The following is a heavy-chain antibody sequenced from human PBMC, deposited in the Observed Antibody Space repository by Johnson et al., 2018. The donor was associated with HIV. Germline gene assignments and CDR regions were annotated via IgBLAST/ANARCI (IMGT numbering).Heavy chain of an antibody. CDR3: TTDSRYSDSSGYYYWLGRGAFDI. CDR1: GFTFSSYW. Sequence: EVQLVESGGGLVQPGGSLRLSCAASGFTFSSYWMSWVRQAPGKGLEWIGRIKSKTDGGTTDYAAPVKGRFTISRDDSKNTLYVQMNTLKTEDTAVYYCTTDSRYSDSSGYYYWLGRGAFDIWGQGTMVTVSS. J-gene: IGHJ3*02. V-gene: IGHV3-15*01. CDR2: IKSKTDGGTT. D-gene: IGHD3-22*01.